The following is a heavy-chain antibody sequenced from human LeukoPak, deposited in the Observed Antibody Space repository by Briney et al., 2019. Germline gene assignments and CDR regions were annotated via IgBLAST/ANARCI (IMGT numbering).Heavy chain of an antibody. CDR3: ARSPRNYGYNWFDP. V-gene: IGHV4-59*01. Sequence: SETLSLTCTVSGGSISSYYWSWIRQPPGKGLEWIGYIYYSGSTNYNPSLKSRVTISVDTSKNQFSLKLSSVTAADTAVYYCARSPRNYGYNWFDPWGQGTLVTVSS. J-gene: IGHJ5*02. CDR1: GGSISSYY. CDR2: IYYSGST. D-gene: IGHD4-4*01.